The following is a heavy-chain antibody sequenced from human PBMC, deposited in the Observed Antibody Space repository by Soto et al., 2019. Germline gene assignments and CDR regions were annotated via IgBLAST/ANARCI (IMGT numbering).Heavy chain of an antibody. CDR1: GCTFSIYS. CDR3: AKVVNYDVMTVYYKGPEYYGMNV. Sequence: QLLESGGGLVQPGGSLRLSCAASGCTFSIYSMNWVRQAPGKGLEWVSLISGSGGSTHYADSVEGRFTIYRDNSKNALYLEMDSVRAEETAVYYCAKVVNYDVMTVYYKGPEYYGMNVWGQGTTVTVYS. V-gene: IGHV3-23*01. J-gene: IGHJ6*02. D-gene: IGHD3-9*01. CDR2: ISGSGGST.